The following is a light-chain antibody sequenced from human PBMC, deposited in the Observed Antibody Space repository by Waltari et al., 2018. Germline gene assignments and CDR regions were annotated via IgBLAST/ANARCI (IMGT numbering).Light chain of an antibody. J-gene: IGLJ3*02. CDR1: SSNSGRHS. Sequence: QAVLTQPPYASGLPGQKVTISCNGSSSNSGRHSLYWYRQLPGTAPNLLIFKNNQRPSGVPDRLSDSKSGTSASLAINGLRSEDEADYYCAAWDDSLSGLVLGGVTKVTVL. CDR3: AAWDDSLSGLV. CDR2: KNN. V-gene: IGLV1-47*01.